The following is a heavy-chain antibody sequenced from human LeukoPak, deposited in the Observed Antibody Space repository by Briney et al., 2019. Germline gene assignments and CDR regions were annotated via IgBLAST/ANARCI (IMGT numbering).Heavy chain of an antibody. D-gene: IGHD6-6*01. CDR1: GGSISSYY. CDR3: ARRVRPNGLDP. CDR2: IYYSGST. Sequence: SETLSLTCTVSGGSISSYYWSWIRQPPGKGLEWIGYIYYSGSTNYNPSLKSRVTISVDTSKNQFSLKLSSVTAADTAVYYCARRVRPNGLDPWGQGTLVTVSS. V-gene: IGHV4-59*01. J-gene: IGHJ5*02.